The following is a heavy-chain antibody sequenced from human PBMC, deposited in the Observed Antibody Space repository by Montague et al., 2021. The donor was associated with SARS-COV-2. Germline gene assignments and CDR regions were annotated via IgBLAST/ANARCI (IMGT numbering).Heavy chain of an antibody. CDR2: IYTGGYV. V-gene: IGHV4-4*07. Sequence: SETLSLTCSVSGDSISRYYRSWIRQSDGKGLEWIGRIYTGGYVNYNPALQSRVSMSVDTPKSQVSLNVTSVTAADTAVYYCARAIWHLDVWGRGILVTVSS. CDR1: GDSISRYY. CDR3: ARAIWHLDV. J-gene: IGHJ2*01.